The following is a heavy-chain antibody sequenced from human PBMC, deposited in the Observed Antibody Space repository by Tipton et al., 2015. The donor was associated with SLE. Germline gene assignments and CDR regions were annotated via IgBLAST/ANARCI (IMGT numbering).Heavy chain of an antibody. Sequence: SLRLSCTASGFTLSSYAMHLVRQAPGKWLAWVAVISYDGSNKYYADSVKGRFTISRDNSKNTLYLQMNSLGAEETAVYFCARAPDYGEDWGQGTLVTVTS. CDR2: ISYDGSNK. J-gene: IGHJ4*02. V-gene: IGHV3-30*04. CDR3: ARAPDYGED. D-gene: IGHD4-17*01. CDR1: GFTLSSYA.